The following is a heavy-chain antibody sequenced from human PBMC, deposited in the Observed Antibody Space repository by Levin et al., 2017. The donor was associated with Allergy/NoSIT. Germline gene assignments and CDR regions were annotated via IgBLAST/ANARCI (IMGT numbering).Heavy chain of an antibody. CDR2: IYPGDSDT. D-gene: IGHD1-1*01. Sequence: GGSLRLSCQGSGYIFTSYCIGWVRQMPGKGLEWMGIIYPGDSDTRYSPSFQGQAIISADKSISTAYQQRSSLKASDTAIYYCARRGTRDYYYYMDVWGKGATVTVSS. CDR1: GYIFTSYC. CDR3: ARRGTRDYYYYMDV. V-gene: IGHV5-51*01. J-gene: IGHJ6*03.